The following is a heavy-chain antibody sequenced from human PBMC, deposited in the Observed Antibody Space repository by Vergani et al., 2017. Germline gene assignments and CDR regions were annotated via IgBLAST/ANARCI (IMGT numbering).Heavy chain of an antibody. D-gene: IGHD2-21*02. V-gene: IGHV3-30*18. J-gene: IGHJ3*02. Sequence: QVQLVESGGGVVQPGRSLRLSCAASGFTFSSYGMHWVRQAPGKGLEWVAVISYDGSNKYYADSVKGRFTISRDNSKNTLYQQMNSLRAEDTAVYYCAKDDSQRVTLGGAFDIWGQGTMVTVSS. CDR3: AKDDSQRVTLGGAFDI. CDR1: GFTFSSYG. CDR2: ISYDGSNK.